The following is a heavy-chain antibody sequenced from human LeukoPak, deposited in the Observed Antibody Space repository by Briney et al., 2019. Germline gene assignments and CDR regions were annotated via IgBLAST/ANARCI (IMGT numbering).Heavy chain of an antibody. D-gene: IGHD3-22*01. CDR2: ISYDGSNK. V-gene: IGHV3-30*18. Sequence: PGGSLRLSCVASGFTFSSYGMHWVRQAPGKGLEWVAVISYDGSNKLYADSMKGRFTISRDDSKNTLYLQMNSLRAEDTAVYYCAKDEEAYDSSGYYHIDYWGQGTLVTVSS. J-gene: IGHJ4*02. CDR1: GFTFSSYG. CDR3: AKDEEAYDSSGYYHIDY.